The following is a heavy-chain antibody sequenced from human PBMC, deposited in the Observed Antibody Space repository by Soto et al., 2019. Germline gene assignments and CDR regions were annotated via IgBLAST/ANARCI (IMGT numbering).Heavy chain of an antibody. Sequence: SETLSLTCTVSGGSISSYYWSWIRQPPGKGLEWIGYIYYSGSTNYNPSLKSRVTISVDTSKNQFSLKLSSVTAADTAVYYCARDASGPGGFDYWGQGTLVTVSS. CDR3: ARDASGPGGFDY. D-gene: IGHD3-10*01. CDR1: GGSISSYY. J-gene: IGHJ4*02. CDR2: IYYSGST. V-gene: IGHV4-59*01.